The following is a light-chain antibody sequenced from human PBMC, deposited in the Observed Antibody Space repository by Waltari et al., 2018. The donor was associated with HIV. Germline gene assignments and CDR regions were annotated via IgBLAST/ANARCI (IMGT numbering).Light chain of an antibody. CDR2: SDD. Sequence: QSVLTQPPSASGTPGRRATLSCPASKPNVGGSTASWFQHRPGTAPKLSGTAPKLLIFSDDQRPSGVPDRFSGSKSGTSASLAISGLQSEDEADYYCATWDGSLNGVLFGGGTKLTVL. CDR1: KPNVGGST. V-gene: IGLV1-44*01. CDR3: ATWDGSLNGVL. J-gene: IGLJ2*01.